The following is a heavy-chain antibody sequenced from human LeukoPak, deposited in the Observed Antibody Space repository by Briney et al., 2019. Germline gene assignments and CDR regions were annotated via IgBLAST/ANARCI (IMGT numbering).Heavy chain of an antibody. D-gene: IGHD5-24*01. Sequence: SETLSLTCTVSGGSIGSYYWSWIRQPAGKGLEWIGRIYTSGSTNYNPSLKSRVTMSVDTSKNQFSLKLSSVTAADTAVYYCASSVEMATIRFDYWGQGTLVTVSS. J-gene: IGHJ4*02. CDR3: ASSVEMATIRFDY. CDR1: GGSIGSYY. V-gene: IGHV4-4*07. CDR2: IYTSGST.